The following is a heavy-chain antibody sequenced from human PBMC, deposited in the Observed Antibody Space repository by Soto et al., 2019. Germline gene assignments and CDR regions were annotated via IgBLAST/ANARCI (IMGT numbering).Heavy chain of an antibody. Sequence: ASVKVSCKASGYTFTSYYMHWVRQAPGQGLEWMGIINPSGGSTSYAQKFQGRVTMTRDTSTSTVYMELSSLRSEDTAVYSCARDRFYDSIGYYSFDPCRQVTLVAASS. CDR1: GYTFTSYY. D-gene: IGHD3-22*01. CDR3: ARDRFYDSIGYYSFDP. CDR2: INPSGGST. J-gene: IGHJ5*02. V-gene: IGHV1-46*01.